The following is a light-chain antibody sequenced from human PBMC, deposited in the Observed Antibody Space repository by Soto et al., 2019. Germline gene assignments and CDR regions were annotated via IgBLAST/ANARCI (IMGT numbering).Light chain of an antibody. V-gene: IGLV3-1*01. CDR1: KLGDKS. CDR3: QAWDSTILYV. Sequence: SYELTQPPSVSVSPGQTASITCSGDKLGDKSACWYQQRPGQSPVLVIYQDNKRPSGIPGRFSGSNSGNTATLTISGTQAMDEADYYCQAWDSTILYVFGTGTKLTVL. J-gene: IGLJ1*01. CDR2: QDN.